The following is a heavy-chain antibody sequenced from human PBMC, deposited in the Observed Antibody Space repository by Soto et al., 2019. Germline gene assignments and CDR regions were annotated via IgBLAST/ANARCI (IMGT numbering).Heavy chain of an antibody. CDR1: GFTFNRYG. CDR3: VMGMLRGVIQTLWGFDY. Sequence: GGSLRLSCAASGFTFNRYGMSWVRQAPGKGLEWVSAISDSGGSTYSADSVKGRFTISRDTSKNTLFLQMNSLRADDTAVYYCVMGMLRGVIQTLWGFDYWGQGTQVTVSS. CDR2: ISDSGGST. V-gene: IGHV3-23*01. J-gene: IGHJ4*02. D-gene: IGHD3-10*01.